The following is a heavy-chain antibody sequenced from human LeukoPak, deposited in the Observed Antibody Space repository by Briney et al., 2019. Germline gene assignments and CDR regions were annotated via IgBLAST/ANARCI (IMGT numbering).Heavy chain of an antibody. J-gene: IGHJ6*02. Sequence: GGSLRLSYAASGFTFSDYNMNWVRQAPGKGLGWVSYITDSGNTIHYADSVKGRFTISRDNAKNSLYLQMNSLRAEDTAVYYCARSIGLTGGGVDVWGQGTTVTVSS. CDR3: ARSIGLTGGGVDV. CDR1: GFTFSDYN. CDR2: ITDSGNTI. V-gene: IGHV3-11*01. D-gene: IGHD3-9*01.